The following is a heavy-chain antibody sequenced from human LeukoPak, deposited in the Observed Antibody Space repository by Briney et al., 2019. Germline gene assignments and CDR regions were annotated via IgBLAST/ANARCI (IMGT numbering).Heavy chain of an antibody. Sequence: SVKVSCKASGGTLSSYAISWVRQAPGQGLEWMGTIIPILGISNYAQKFQDRVTITADKSTSTAYMELSSLRSEDTAVYYCARHGFAPERREGFDYWGQGALVTVSS. D-gene: IGHD1-1*01. V-gene: IGHV1-69*04. CDR1: GGTLSSYA. CDR3: ARHGFAPERREGFDY. J-gene: IGHJ4*02. CDR2: IIPILGIS.